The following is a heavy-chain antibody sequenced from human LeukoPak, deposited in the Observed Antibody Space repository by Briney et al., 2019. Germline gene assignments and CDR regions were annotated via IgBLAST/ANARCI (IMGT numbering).Heavy chain of an antibody. J-gene: IGHJ2*01. CDR1: GFTFSSYE. CDR3: AKVDCGSTGCRRFDF. V-gene: IGHV3-23*01. D-gene: IGHD2-2*01. CDR2: ISGSGSST. Sequence: GGSLRLSCAASGFTFSSYEMSWVRQAPGKGLEWVSAISGSGSSTYYADSVKGRFTVSRDNSKNTLYLQMNSLRAEDAAVYYCAKVDCGSTGCRRFDFWGRGTLVTVSS.